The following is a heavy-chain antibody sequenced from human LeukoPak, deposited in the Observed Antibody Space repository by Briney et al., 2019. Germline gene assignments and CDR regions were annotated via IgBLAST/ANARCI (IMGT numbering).Heavy chain of an antibody. Sequence: GGSLRLSCAASGFTFSSYWMHWVRQAPGKGLEWVSVIYSGGTTYYADSVKGRFTISRDNSKNTLHLQMNNLRVEDTAVYYCATESAYCGGDCYGYWGQGTLVTVSS. CDR1: GFTFSSYW. D-gene: IGHD2-21*01. J-gene: IGHJ4*02. V-gene: IGHV3-66*01. CDR3: ATESAYCGGDCYGY. CDR2: IYSGGTT.